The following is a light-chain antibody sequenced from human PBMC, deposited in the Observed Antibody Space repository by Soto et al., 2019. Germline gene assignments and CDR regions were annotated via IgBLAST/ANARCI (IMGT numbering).Light chain of an antibody. CDR1: QSVSSSY. J-gene: IGKJ2*01. Sequence: ENVLTQSPGTLSLSPGERATLSCRASQSVSSSYLAWYQQKPGQAPRLLIYGAASRATGIPDRFSGSGSGTEFTLNISRLEPEDFAVYYCQQYGSAPPVYTFGQGTKLENK. V-gene: IGKV3-20*01. CDR2: GAA. CDR3: QQYGSAPPVYT.